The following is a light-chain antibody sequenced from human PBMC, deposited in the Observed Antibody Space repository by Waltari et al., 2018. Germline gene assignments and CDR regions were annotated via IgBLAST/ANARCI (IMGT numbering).Light chain of an antibody. J-gene: IGKJ1*01. CDR1: QSVSSN. V-gene: IGKV3-15*01. CDR2: GAS. CDR3: QQYKNWPWT. Sequence: EIVMTQSPATLSVSPVERATLSCRASQSVSSNLAWYQQKPGQAPRLLIYGASTRATGIPAGLSGSGSGTEFTLTISSLQSEDFAVYYCQQYKNWPWTFGLGTKVEIK.